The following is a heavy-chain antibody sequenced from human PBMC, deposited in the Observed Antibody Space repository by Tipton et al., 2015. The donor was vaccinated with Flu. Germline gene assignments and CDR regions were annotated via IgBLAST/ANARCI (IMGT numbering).Heavy chain of an antibody. J-gene: IGHJ4*02. Sequence: LSLTCTVSGGSISSSSYYWGWIRQPPGKGLEWIGSIYYSRSTYYNPSLKSRVTISVDTSKNQFSLKLSSVTAADTAVYYCARDLGSSGSFDYWGQGTLVTVSS. CDR1: GGSISSSSYY. CDR2: IYYSRST. CDR3: ARDLGSSGSFDY. V-gene: IGHV4-39*07. D-gene: IGHD6-13*01.